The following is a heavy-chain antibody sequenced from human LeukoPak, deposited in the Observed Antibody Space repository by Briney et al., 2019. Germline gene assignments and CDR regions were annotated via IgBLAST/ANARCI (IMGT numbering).Heavy chain of an antibody. J-gene: IGHJ3*02. V-gene: IGHV1-24*01. CDR2: FDPEDGET. CDR3: ATGATVTTHGAFDI. Sequence: ASVEVSCKVSGYTLTELSMHWVRQAPGKGLEWMGGFDPEDGETIYAQKFQGRVTMTEDTSTDTAYMELSSLRSEDTAVYYCATGATVTTHGAFDIWGQGTMVTVSS. CDR1: GYTLTELS. D-gene: IGHD4-17*01.